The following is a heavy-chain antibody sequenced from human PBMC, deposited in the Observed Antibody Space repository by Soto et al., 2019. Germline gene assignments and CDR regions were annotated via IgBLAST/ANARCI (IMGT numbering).Heavy chain of an antibody. CDR3: ETAFVVVPAAPPGFDF. J-gene: IGHJ4*02. V-gene: IGHV1-24*01. D-gene: IGHD2-2*01. CDR2: FDPEDGET. CDR1: GYTLTELS. Sequence: GASVKVSCKVSGYTLTELSMHWVRQAPGKGLEWMGGFDPEDGETIYAQKFQGRVTMTEDTSTDTAYMELSSLRSEDTAVYYCETAFVVVPAAPPGFDFWGQGTLVTGSS.